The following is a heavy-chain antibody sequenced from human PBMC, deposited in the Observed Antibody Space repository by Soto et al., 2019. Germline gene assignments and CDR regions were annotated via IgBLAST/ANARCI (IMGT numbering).Heavy chain of an antibody. V-gene: IGHV4-30-2*06. CDR1: GATVNSGGYS. CDR3: ATESRSSRYESSGYSQSWYFDF. Sequence: QLQLQESGSGLVKPSQTLSLTCVVSGATVNSGGYSWSWIRQSPGKGLEWIGYIYQSGSTYYNPSLKSRVTISVDRSKNQFSLKLSSVTAAYTAVYYCATESRSSRYESSGYSQSWYFDFWGRGTLVTVYS. J-gene: IGHJ2*01. D-gene: IGHD3-22*01. CDR2: IYQSGST.